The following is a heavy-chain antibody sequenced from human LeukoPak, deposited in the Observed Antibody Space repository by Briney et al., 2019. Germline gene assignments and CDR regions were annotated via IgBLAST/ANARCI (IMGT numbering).Heavy chain of an antibody. J-gene: IGHJ6*03. D-gene: IGHD1-14*01. Sequence: SETLSLTCAVYGGSFSDSYWTWIRQRPGKGLEWIGEIHHSGTTNFNPSLQSRVSISVDTAKNQFFLRVASMTAADTALYYCARGRKVSGVRRINWARHENYFFYYIDVWGKGTTVSVS. CDR1: GGSFSDSY. CDR2: IHHSGTT. CDR3: ARGRKVSGVRRINWARHENYFFYYIDV. V-gene: IGHV4-34*01.